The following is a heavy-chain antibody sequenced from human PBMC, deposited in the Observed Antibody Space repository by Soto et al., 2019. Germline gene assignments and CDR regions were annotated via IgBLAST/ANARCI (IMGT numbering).Heavy chain of an antibody. CDR3: ARMWGRQLYYYGMDV. Sequence: GGSLSLSCAASGFTFSSYWMHWVRQARGKGLVWVSRINSDGSSTSYADSVKGRFTISRDNAKNTLYLQMNSLRAEDTAVYYCARMWGRQLYYYGMDVWGQGTTVTVSS. V-gene: IGHV3-74*01. D-gene: IGHD5-18*01. J-gene: IGHJ6*02. CDR1: GFTFSSYW. CDR2: INSDGSST.